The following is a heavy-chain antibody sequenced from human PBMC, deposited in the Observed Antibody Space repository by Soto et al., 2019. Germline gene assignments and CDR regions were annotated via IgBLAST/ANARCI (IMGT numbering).Heavy chain of an antibody. CDR2: IKQDGSEK. V-gene: IGHV3-7*03. Sequence: EVQLVESGGGLVQPGGSLRLSCAASGFTFSSYWMSWVRQAPGKGLEWVANIKQDGSEKYYVDSVKGRFTISRDNAKNSLYLQTNSLRAEDTAVYYCASLAVVTMIVVPKGQWGQGTLVTVSS. J-gene: IGHJ4*02. D-gene: IGHD3-22*01. CDR3: ASLAVVTMIVVPKGQ. CDR1: GFTFSSYW.